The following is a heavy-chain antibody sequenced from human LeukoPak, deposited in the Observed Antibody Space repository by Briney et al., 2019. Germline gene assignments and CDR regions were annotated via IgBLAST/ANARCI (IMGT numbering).Heavy chain of an antibody. CDR3: GTYSNDFWSGQHFFDF. CDR1: GGSFSGYY. V-gene: IGHV4-34*01. Sequence: SETLSLTCAVYGGSFSGYYLSWIRQPPGKGLEWIGEINHSGSTNYNPSLKSRVTISVDTSKNQFSLRLNSVTAADTAVFYCGTYSNDFWSGQHFFDFWGQGILVTVSS. J-gene: IGHJ4*02. CDR2: INHSGST. D-gene: IGHD3-3*01.